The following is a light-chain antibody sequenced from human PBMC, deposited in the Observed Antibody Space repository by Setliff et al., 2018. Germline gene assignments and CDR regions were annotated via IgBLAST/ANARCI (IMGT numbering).Light chain of an antibody. CDR1: SSDVGNYDR. J-gene: IGLJ1*01. V-gene: IGLV2-18*02. CDR2: EVS. Sequence: QSALTQPPSVSGSPGQSVTISCTGTSSDVGNYDRVSWYQQAPGTAPKLMIYEVSSRPSGVPDRFSGSKSGNTASLTISGLQADDEADYYCCSYAGSSTFVFGGGTKGTVL. CDR3: CSYAGSSTFV.